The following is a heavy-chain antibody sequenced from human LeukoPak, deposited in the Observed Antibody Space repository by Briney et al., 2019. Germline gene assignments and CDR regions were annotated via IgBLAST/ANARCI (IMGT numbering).Heavy chain of an antibody. CDR2: IYSGGST. CDR1: GFTVSSNY. Sequence: GGSLRLSCAASGFTVSSNYMSWVRQAPGKGLEWVSFIYSGGSTYYADSVKGRFTISRDNSKNTLYLQMNSLRAEDTAVYYCASGTYYYDSSGYHSYYWGQGTLVTVSS. CDR3: ASGTYYYDSSGYHSYY. J-gene: IGHJ4*02. D-gene: IGHD3-22*01. V-gene: IGHV3-66*01.